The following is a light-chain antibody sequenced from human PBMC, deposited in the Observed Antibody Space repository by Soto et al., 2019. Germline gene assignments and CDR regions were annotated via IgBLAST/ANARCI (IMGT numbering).Light chain of an antibody. CDR1: SSDVGGYNY. J-gene: IGLJ2*01. CDR3: MLYLGGGVDL. V-gene: IGLV2-8*01. Sequence: QSVLTQPPSASGSPGQSVTISCTGTSSDVGGYNYVSWYQQHPGKAPKLMIYEVTKRPSGVPDRFSGSKSGNTASLTVSGLQAEDEADYYCMLYLGGGVDLFGGGTKVTVL. CDR2: EVT.